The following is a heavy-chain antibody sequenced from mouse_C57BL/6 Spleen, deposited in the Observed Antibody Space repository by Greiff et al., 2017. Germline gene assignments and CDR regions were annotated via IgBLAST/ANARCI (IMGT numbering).Heavy chain of an antibody. CDR1: GYTFTSYW. CDR3: ARGLPGFDY. Sequence: QVQLQQPGAELVRPGSSVKLSCKASGYTFTSYWMHWVKQRPIQGLEWIGNIDPSDSATHYNQKFKDKATLTVDKSSSTAYMQLSSLTSEDSAVYYCARGLPGFDYWGQGTTLTVSS. J-gene: IGHJ2*01. CDR2: IDPSDSAT. D-gene: IGHD5-5*01. V-gene: IGHV1-52*01.